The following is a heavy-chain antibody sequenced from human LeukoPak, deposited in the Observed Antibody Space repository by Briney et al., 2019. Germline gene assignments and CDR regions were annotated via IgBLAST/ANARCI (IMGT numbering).Heavy chain of an antibody. CDR2: ISGSGGST. Sequence: GGSLRLSCVASGFTFSSYAMSWVRQAPGKGLEWVSAISGSGGSTYYADSVKGRFTISRDNSKNTLYLQMNSLRAEDTAVYYCATSFRCSGGSCYSSWFDPWGQGTLVTVSS. J-gene: IGHJ5*02. CDR1: GFTFSSYA. D-gene: IGHD2-15*01. V-gene: IGHV3-23*01. CDR3: ATSFRCSGGSCYSSWFDP.